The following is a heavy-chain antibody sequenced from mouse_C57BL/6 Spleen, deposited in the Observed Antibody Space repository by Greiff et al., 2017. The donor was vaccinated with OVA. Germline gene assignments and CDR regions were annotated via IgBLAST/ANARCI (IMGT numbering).Heavy chain of an antibody. CDR1: GYTFTDYE. V-gene: IGHV1-15*01. Sequence: QVQLQQSGAELVRPGASVTLSCKASGYTFTDYEMHWVKQTPVHGLEWIGAIDPETGGTAYNQKFKGKAILTADKSSSTAYMELRSLTSEDSAVYYGTRRDYWYFDVWGTGTTVTVSS. CDR3: TRRDYWYFDV. J-gene: IGHJ1*03. CDR2: IDPETGGT.